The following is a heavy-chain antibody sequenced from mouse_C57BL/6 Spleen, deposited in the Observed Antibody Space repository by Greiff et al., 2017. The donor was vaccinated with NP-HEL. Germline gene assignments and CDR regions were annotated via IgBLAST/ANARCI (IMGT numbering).Heavy chain of an antibody. V-gene: IGHV1-72*01. CDR3: ARNDYDGYYFDD. CDR1: GYTFTSYW. D-gene: IGHD2-4*01. CDR2: IDPSGGGT. J-gene: IGHJ2*01. Sequence: QVQLKQPGAELVKPGASVKLSCKASGYTFTSYWMHWVKQRPGRGLEWIGRIDPSGGGTKYNEKFKSKATLTVDKPSSTAYMQLSSLTSEDSAVYYCARNDYDGYYFDDWGQGTTLTVSS.